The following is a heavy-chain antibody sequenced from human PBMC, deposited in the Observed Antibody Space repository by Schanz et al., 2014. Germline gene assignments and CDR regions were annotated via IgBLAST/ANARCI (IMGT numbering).Heavy chain of an antibody. J-gene: IGHJ3*02. CDR2: VHPGGST. CDR1: TSIFNHAW. V-gene: IGHV3-23*03. Sequence: EVQLLESGGGLVQPGGSLRLSCAASTSIFNHAWMSWVRQAPGKGLEWVSFVHPGGSTYYPDSVKGRFTISRDNSKNTLYLQMNSLRAEDTAVYYCAKGRFGELSAFDIWGQGTMVTVSS. CDR3: AKGRFGELSAFDI. D-gene: IGHD3-10*01.